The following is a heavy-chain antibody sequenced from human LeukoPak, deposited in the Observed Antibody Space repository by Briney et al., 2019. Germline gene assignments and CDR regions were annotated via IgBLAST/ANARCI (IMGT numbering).Heavy chain of an antibody. CDR1: GGSISSSSYY. J-gene: IGHJ4*02. CDR3: ARTHNWNYVRD. CDR2: INYSGNT. D-gene: IGHD1-7*01. Sequence: SETLSLTCTVSGGSISSSSYYWGWIRQPPGKGLQWIGSINYSGNTYYNPSLKSRVTISVDTSKNQFSLKLSSVTAADTAVYYCARTHNWNYVRDWGQGTLVTVSS. V-gene: IGHV4-39*07.